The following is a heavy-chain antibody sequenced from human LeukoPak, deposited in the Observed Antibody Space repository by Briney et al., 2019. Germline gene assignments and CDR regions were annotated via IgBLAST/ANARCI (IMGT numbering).Heavy chain of an antibody. Sequence: PSETLSLTCAVYGGSFSGYYWSWVRQPPGKGLEWIGEINHSGSTNYNPSLKSRVTISVDTSKNQFSLKLSSVTAADTAVYYCARLVGVVTIRYDYWGQGTLVTVSS. J-gene: IGHJ4*02. CDR2: INHSGST. V-gene: IGHV4-34*01. D-gene: IGHD3-3*01. CDR1: GGSFSGYY. CDR3: ARLVGVVTIRYDY.